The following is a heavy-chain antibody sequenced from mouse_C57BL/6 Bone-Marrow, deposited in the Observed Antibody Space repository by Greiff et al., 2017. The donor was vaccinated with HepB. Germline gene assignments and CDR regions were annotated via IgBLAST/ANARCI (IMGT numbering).Heavy chain of an antibody. J-gene: IGHJ1*03. CDR2: IDPETGGT. Sequence: VKLMESGAELVRPGASVTLSCKASGYTFTDYEMHWVKQTPVHGLEWIGAIDPETGGTAYNQKFKGKAILTADKSSSTAYMELRSLTSEDSAVYYCTRRDSNYVWYFDVWGTGTTVTVSS. CDR1: GYTFTDYE. V-gene: IGHV1-15*01. CDR3: TRRDSNYVWYFDV. D-gene: IGHD2-5*01.